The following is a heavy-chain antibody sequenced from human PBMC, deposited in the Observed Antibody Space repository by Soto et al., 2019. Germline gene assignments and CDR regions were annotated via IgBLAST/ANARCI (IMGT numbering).Heavy chain of an antibody. J-gene: IGHJ6*03. D-gene: IGHD2-15*01. CDR2: IWYDGSNK. V-gene: IGHV3-33*01. Sequence: QVQLVESGGGVVQPGRSLRLSCAASGFTFSSYGMHWVRQAPGKGLEWVAVIWYDGSNKYYADSVKGRFTISRDNSKNTLYLQMNSLRAEDTAVYYCARGYCSGGSCNTQGRYYYYYMDVWGKGTTVTVSS. CDR3: ARGYCSGGSCNTQGRYYYYYMDV. CDR1: GFTFSSYG.